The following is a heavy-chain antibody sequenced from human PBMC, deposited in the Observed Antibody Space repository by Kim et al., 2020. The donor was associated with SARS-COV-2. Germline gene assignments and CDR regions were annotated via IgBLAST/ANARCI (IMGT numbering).Heavy chain of an antibody. CDR1: GYTFTSYD. Sequence: ASVKVSCKASGYTFTSYDINWVRQATGQGLEWMGWMNPNSGNTGYAQKFQGRVTMTRNTSISTAYMELSSLRSEDTAVYYCAREEEYYGSGSYYNPDYYYYGMDVWGQGTTVTVSS. J-gene: IGHJ6*02. CDR2: MNPNSGNT. CDR3: AREEEYYGSGSYYNPDYYYYGMDV. D-gene: IGHD3-10*01. V-gene: IGHV1-8*01.